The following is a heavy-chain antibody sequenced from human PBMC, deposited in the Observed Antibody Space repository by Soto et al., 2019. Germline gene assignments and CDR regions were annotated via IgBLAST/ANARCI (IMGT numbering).Heavy chain of an antibody. Sequence: SVTVSCKASGGTFSSYAISWVRQAPGQGLEWMGGIIPIFGTANYAQKFQGRVTITADKSTSTAYMELSSLRSEDTAVYYCARDYYDSSGYYSLAFGIWGQGTMVTVSS. V-gene: IGHV1-69*06. J-gene: IGHJ3*02. CDR3: ARDYYDSSGYYSLAFGI. D-gene: IGHD3-22*01. CDR2: IIPIFGTA. CDR1: GGTFSSYA.